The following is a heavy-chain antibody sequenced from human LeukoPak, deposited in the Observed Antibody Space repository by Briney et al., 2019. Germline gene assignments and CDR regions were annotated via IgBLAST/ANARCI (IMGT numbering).Heavy chain of an antibody. CDR2: INDDGSST. CDR1: GFTFSSYW. V-gene: IGHV3-74*01. Sequence: GGSLRLSCAASGFTFSSYWMHWVRQAPGKGLVWVSRINDDGSSTSYADSVKGRFTISRDNAKNTLSLQMNSLRAEDTAVYYCAKLTVMITFGGVIVPTDGMDVWGQGTTVTVSS. CDR3: AKLTVMITFGGVIVPTDGMDV. J-gene: IGHJ6*02. D-gene: IGHD3-16*02.